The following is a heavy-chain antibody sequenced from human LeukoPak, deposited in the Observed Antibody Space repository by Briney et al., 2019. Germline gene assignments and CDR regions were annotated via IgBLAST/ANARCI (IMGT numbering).Heavy chain of an antibody. CDR2: ISSSSSYI. CDR1: GFTFSSYS. V-gene: IGHV3-21*04. Sequence: PGGSLRLSCAASGFTFSSYSMNWVRQAPGKGLEWASSISSSSSYIYYADSVKGRFTISRDNSKNTLYLQMNSLRAEDTAVYYCAKDPSTYYGGNDWFDPWGQGTLVTVSS. J-gene: IGHJ5*02. CDR3: AKDPSTYYGGNDWFDP. D-gene: IGHD4-23*01.